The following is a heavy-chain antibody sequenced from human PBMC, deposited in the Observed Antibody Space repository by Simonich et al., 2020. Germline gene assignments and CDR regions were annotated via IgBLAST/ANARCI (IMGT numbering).Heavy chain of an antibody. CDR1: GYTITSYD. J-gene: IGHJ4*02. CDR2: MKPNSSNK. Sequence: QVQLVQSGAEVKKPGASVKVSCKASGYTITSYDINWVRQATGKGLEWMGWMKPNSSNKGYAQKFQGRVTITRNTSISTAYMELSSLRSEDTAVYYCARTYSGSYYYFDYWGQGTLVTVSS. V-gene: IGHV1-8*03. D-gene: IGHD1-26*01. CDR3: ARTYSGSYYYFDY.